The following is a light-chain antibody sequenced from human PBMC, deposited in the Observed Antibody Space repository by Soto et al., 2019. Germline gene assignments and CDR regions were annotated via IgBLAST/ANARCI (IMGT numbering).Light chain of an antibody. Sequence: QLVLTQPPSVSGAPGQRVTISCTGSSSNIGAGYDVHWYQQLPGTAPKLLIYGNSNRPSGVPDRFSGSMSATSASLAITGLQAEDEGDYYCQSYDSSLSAYVFGTGTKLTVL. J-gene: IGLJ1*01. CDR1: SSNIGAGYD. V-gene: IGLV1-40*01. CDR3: QSYDSSLSAYV. CDR2: GNS.